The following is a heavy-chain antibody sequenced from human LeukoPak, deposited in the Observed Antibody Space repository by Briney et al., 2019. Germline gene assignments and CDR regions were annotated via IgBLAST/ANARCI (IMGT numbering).Heavy chain of an antibody. CDR3: ASMVRGVILPFDY. CDR2: FDPEDGAT. CDR1: GYTLTELS. V-gene: IGHV1-24*01. D-gene: IGHD3-10*01. J-gene: IGHJ4*02. Sequence: GASVKLSCKVSGYTLTELSMHWVRQAPGKGLEWGGGFDPEDGATIYAQKFQGRVTMTEDTSTDTAYMELSSLRSEDTAVYYCASMVRGVILPFDYWGQGTLVTVSS.